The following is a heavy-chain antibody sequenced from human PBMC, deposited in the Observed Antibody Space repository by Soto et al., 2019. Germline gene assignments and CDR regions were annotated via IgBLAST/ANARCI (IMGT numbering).Heavy chain of an antibody. CDR3: ARVVITSYGVFDY. V-gene: IGHV1-18*01. D-gene: IGHD2-21*01. CDR2: ISAYNGNT. Sequence: ASVKVSCKASGYSFTRYYINWVRQAPGQGLEWMGWISAYNGNTHYEEKLQGRVTMTTDTSTSTAYMELRSLISDDTAVYYCARVVITSYGVFDYWGQGTLVTVSS. CDR1: GYSFTRYY. J-gene: IGHJ4*02.